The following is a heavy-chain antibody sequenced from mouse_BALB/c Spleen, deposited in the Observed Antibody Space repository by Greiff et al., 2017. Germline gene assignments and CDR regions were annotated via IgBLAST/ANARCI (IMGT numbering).Heavy chain of an antibody. CDR3: ARGGVTTLYYYAMDY. CDR1: GYTFTDYA. V-gene: IGHV1-67*01. CDR2: ISTYYGNT. Sequence: QVQLQQSGPELVRPGVSVKISCKGSGYTFTDYAMHWVKQSHAKSLEWIGVISTYYGNTNYNQKFKGKATMTVDKSSSTAYMELARLTSEDSAIYYCARGGVTTLYYYAMDYWGQGTSVTVSS. D-gene: IGHD2-1*01. J-gene: IGHJ4*01.